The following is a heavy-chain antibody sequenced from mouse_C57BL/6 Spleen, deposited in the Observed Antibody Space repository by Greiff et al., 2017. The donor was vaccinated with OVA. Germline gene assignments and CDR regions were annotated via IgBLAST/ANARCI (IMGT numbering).Heavy chain of an antibody. CDR1: GYSITSGYY. V-gene: IGHV3-6*01. D-gene: IGHD2-4*01. Sequence: EVKLVESGPGLVKPSQSLSLTCSVTGYSITSGYYWNWIRQFPGNKLEWMGYISYDGSNNYNPSLKNRISITRDTSKNQFFLKLNSVTTEDTATYYCARDDDYDGFAYWGQGTLVTVSA. J-gene: IGHJ3*01. CDR2: ISYDGSN. CDR3: ARDDDYDGFAY.